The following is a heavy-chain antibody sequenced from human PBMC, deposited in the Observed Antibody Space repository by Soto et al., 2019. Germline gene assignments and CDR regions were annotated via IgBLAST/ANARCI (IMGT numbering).Heavy chain of an antibody. V-gene: IGHV3-66*01. CDR3: VRENYYYGMDV. J-gene: IGHJ6*02. Sequence: EVQLVESGGGLVQPGGSLRLSCAASGFTVSTDWMYWVRQAPGKGLEWVSVIRGGGNTFYADSVEGRFTISGDNSKNTVYRQMNSLRVEDTAMYYCVRENYYYGMDVWGQGTTVTVSS. CDR2: IRGGGNT. CDR1: GFTVSTDW.